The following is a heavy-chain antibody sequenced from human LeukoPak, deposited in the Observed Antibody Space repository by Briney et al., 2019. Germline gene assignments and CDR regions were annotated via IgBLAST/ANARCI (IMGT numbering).Heavy chain of an antibody. CDR1: GGSISGYF. CDR2: IYYSGST. V-gene: IGHV4-59*05. J-gene: IGHJ6*02. Sequence: PSETLSLTCTVSGGSISGYFWSWIRQPAGKGLEWIGRIYYSGSTYYNPSLKSRVTISVDTSKNQFSLKLSSVTAADTAVYYCARHPENYGMDVWGQGTTVTVSS. CDR3: ARHPENYGMDV.